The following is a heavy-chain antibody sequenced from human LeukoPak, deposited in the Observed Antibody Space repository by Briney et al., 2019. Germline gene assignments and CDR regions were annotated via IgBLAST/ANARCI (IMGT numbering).Heavy chain of an antibody. D-gene: IGHD2-15*01. Sequence: GSLRLSCAASGFTFSSYEMNWVRQAPGKGLEWVSYISSSGSTIYYADSVKGRFTISRDNAKNSLYLQMNSLRAEDTAVYYCARDPFYCSGGSCYYRAFDIWGQGTMVTVSS. V-gene: IGHV3-48*03. CDR1: GFTFSSYE. CDR2: ISSSGSTI. CDR3: ARDPFYCSGGSCYYRAFDI. J-gene: IGHJ3*02.